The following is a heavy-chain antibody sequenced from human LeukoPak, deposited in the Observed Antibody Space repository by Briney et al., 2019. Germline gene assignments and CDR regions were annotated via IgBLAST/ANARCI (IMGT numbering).Heavy chain of an antibody. J-gene: IGHJ4*02. CDR1: GGTFSSYA. D-gene: IGHD3-22*01. Sequence: SVKVSCKASGGTFSSYAISWVRQAPGQGLEWMRRIIPIFGTANYAQKFQGRVTITTDESTSTAYMELSSLRSEDTAVYYCARVSGITIILVVMDFDYWGQGTLVTVSS. V-gene: IGHV1-69*05. CDR3: ARVSGITIILVVMDFDY. CDR2: IIPIFGTA.